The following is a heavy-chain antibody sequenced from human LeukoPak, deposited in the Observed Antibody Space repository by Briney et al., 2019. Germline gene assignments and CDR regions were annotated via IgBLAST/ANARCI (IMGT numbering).Heavy chain of an antibody. CDR3: ARAREYYDSSGYYYALYYFDY. J-gene: IGHJ4*02. D-gene: IGHD3-22*01. CDR2: INPNSGGT. V-gene: IGHV1-2*02. CDR1: GYTFTGYY. Sequence: RASVKVSCKASGYTFTGYYMHWVRQAPGQGLEWMGWINPNSGGTNYAQKFQGRVTMTRDTSISTAYMELSRLRSDDTAVYYCARAREYYDSSGYYYALYYFDYWGQGTLVTVSS.